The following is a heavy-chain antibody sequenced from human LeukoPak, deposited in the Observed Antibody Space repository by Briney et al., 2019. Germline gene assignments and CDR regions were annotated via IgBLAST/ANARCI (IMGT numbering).Heavy chain of an antibody. Sequence: GESLKISCKGSGYSFTSYWIGWVRQMPGKGLEWMGIIYPGDSDTRYSPSFQGQVTISADKSISTAYLQWSSLKASDTAMYYCARPKGPLLYDILTGYYTKDAFDIWGQGTMVTVSS. J-gene: IGHJ3*02. D-gene: IGHD3-9*01. CDR1: GYSFTSYW. V-gene: IGHV5-51*01. CDR3: ARPKGPLLYDILTGYYTKDAFDI. CDR2: IYPGDSDT.